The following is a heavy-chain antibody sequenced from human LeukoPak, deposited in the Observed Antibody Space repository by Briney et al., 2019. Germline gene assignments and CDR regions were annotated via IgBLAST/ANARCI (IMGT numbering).Heavy chain of an antibody. CDR1: RFTFSTYG. CDR3: AKDHPYYYYGMDV. CDR2: ISYDGSNK. V-gene: IGHV3-30*18. J-gene: IGHJ6*02. Sequence: GGSLRLSCAASRFTFSTYGMHWVRQAPGKGLEWVAVISYDGSNKYYADSVKGRFTISRDNSKNTLYLQMNSLRAEDTAVYYCAKDHPYYYYGMDVWGQGTTVTVSS.